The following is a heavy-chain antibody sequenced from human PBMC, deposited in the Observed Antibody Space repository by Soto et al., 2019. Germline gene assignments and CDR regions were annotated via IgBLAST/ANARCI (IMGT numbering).Heavy chain of an antibody. Sequence: GGSMRLSCVASGFPFSSYAMSWVRQTPGKGLEWVSGISGSGGRTYYADSVKGRFTISRDNSNNTLSLQMHILRVEDTAVYFCAKGGYYSLFDIWGQGTMVTVSS. CDR3: AKGGYYSLFDI. D-gene: IGHD3-16*01. CDR2: ISGSGGRT. CDR1: GFPFSSYA. J-gene: IGHJ3*02. V-gene: IGHV3-23*01.